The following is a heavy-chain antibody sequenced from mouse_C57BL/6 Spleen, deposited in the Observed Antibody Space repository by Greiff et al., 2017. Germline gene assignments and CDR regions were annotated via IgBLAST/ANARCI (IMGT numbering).Heavy chain of an antibody. J-gene: IGHJ2*01. CDR2: IDPSDSYT. Sequence: QVQLQQPGAELVKPGASVKLSCKASGYTFTSYWMQWVKQRPGQGLEWIGEIDPSDSYTNYNQKFKSKATLTVDTSSSTAYMQLSSLTSEDSAVYYCARGRSTMVTYYFDYWGQGTTLTVSS. D-gene: IGHD2-2*01. CDR3: ARGRSTMVTYYFDY. V-gene: IGHV1-50*01. CDR1: GYTFTSYW.